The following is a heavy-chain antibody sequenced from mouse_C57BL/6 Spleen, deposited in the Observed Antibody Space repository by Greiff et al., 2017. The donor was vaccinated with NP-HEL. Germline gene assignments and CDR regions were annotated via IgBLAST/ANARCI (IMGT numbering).Heavy chain of an antibody. CDR2: IYPGDGDT. V-gene: IGHV1-82*01. J-gene: IGHJ4*01. D-gene: IGHD2-5*01. CDR1: GYAFSSSW. Sequence: VQLQQSGPELVKPGASVKISCKASGYAFSSSWMNWVKQRPGKGLEWIGRIYPGDGDTNYNGKFKGKATLTADKSSSTAYMQLSSLTSEDSAVYFCARDYSNYVAMDYWGQGTSVTVSS. CDR3: ARDYSNYVAMDY.